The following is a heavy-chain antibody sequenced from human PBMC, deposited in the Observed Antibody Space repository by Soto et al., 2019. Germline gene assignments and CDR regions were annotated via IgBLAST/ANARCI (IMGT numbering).Heavy chain of an antibody. CDR1: GGSISNGDYY. Sequence: PSETLSLTCSVSGGSISNGDYYWSWIRQPPGKGLEWIGYIYYSGSTYYNPSLKSRVTMSVDTSKNQFSLRLSSVTAADTAVYYCARESNPAPSFWSSYYTGYFGSWGQGTLVTVSS. CDR3: ARESNPAPSFWSSYYTGYFGS. CDR2: IYYSGST. D-gene: IGHD3-3*01. V-gene: IGHV4-30-4*01. J-gene: IGHJ4*02.